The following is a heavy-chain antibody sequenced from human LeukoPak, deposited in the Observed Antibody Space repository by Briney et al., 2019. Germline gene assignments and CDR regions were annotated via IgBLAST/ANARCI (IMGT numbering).Heavy chain of an antibody. D-gene: IGHD4-17*01. J-gene: IGHJ4*02. CDR3: ARGVPLTVTRARDY. V-gene: IGHV3-74*01. Sequence: PGGSLRLSCAASGFTFSSYWMHWVRHAPGKGLVWVSRINSDGRSTIYADSVKGRFTISRDNAKNTLYLQMNSLRAEDTAVYYCARGVPLTVTRARDYWGQGTLVTVSS. CDR1: GFTFSSYW. CDR2: INSDGRST.